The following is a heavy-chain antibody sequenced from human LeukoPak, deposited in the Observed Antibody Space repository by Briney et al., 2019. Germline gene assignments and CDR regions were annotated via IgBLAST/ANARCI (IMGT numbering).Heavy chain of an antibody. D-gene: IGHD4/OR15-4a*01. J-gene: IGHJ4*02. Sequence: GGSLRLSCAASGFTFSSYAMSWVRQAPRKGLEWVSAISGSGGTTYYADSVKGRFTFSRDNSKNTLYLQMNSLRTEGTAVYYCAKVAYGAYTDFDYWGQGTLVTVSS. CDR2: ISGSGGTT. V-gene: IGHV3-23*01. CDR1: GFTFSSYA. CDR3: AKVAYGAYTDFDY.